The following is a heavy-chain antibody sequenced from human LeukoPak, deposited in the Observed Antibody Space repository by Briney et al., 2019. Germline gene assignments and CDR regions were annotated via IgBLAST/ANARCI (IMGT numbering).Heavy chain of an antibody. CDR2: VNSDGTTT. Sequence: GGSLRLSCAASGFTFNNFWMHWVRQAPGKGLIWVSGVNSDGTTTRYADSVKGRFTISRDNAKNSLYLQMNSLRAEDTAVYYCARDHPFYCSLAFDIWGQGTMVTVSS. CDR3: ARDHPFYCSLAFDI. CDR1: GFTFNNFW. J-gene: IGHJ3*02. D-gene: IGHD2-21*01. V-gene: IGHV3-74*01.